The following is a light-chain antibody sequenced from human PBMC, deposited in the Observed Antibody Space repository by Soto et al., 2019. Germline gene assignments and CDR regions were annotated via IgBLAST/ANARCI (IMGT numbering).Light chain of an antibody. CDR3: SSYTSTGTLYV. CDR2: EIS. CDR1: SNDIGDYNY. V-gene: IGLV2-14*01. J-gene: IGLJ1*01. Sequence: QSVLTQPASVSGSPGQSITISCTVTSNDIGDYNYVSWYQQHPGEAPKLMIYEISKRPSGVSNRFSGSKSGNTASLTISGLQAEDEANYYCSSYTSTGTLYVFGTGTKVTVL.